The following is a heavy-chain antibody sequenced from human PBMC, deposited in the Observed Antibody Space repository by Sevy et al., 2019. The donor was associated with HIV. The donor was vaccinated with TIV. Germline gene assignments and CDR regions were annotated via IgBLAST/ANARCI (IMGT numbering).Heavy chain of an antibody. CDR2: IIPIFGTA. CDR1: GGTFSSYA. CDR3: ARDPRGDYYFDY. V-gene: IGHV1-69*13. Sequence: ASVKVSCKASGGTFSSYAISWVRQAPGQGLEWMGGIIPIFGTANYAQKLQGRVTITADESTSTAYMELGSLRSEDMAVYYCARDPRGDYYFDYWGQGTLVTVSS. D-gene: IGHD3-10*01. J-gene: IGHJ4*02.